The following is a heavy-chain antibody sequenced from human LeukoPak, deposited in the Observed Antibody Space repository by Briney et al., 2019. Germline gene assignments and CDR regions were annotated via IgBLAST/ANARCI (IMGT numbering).Heavy chain of an antibody. V-gene: IGHV4-59*01. Sequence: SETLSLTCTVSGGSISSYYWSWIRQPPGKGLEWIGYIYYSGSTNYNPSLKSRVTISVDTSKNQFSLKLSSVSAADTAVYYCARVRDSSGYFYLGDWGQGTLVTVSS. CDR3: ARVRDSSGYFYLGD. CDR1: GGSISSYY. CDR2: IYYSGST. J-gene: IGHJ4*02. D-gene: IGHD3-22*01.